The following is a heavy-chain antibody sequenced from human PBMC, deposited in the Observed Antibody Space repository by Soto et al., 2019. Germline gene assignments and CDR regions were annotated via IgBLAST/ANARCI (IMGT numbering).Heavy chain of an antibody. CDR3: ARYGGYLYYFDY. CDR1: CGSISSSSYY. Sequence: SETLSLTCTFSCGSISSSSYYWGWIRQPPGKGLEWIGSIYYSGSTYYNPSLKSRVTISVDTSKNQFSLKLSSVTAADTAVYYCARYGGYLYYFDYWGQGTLVTVSS. D-gene: IGHD3-22*01. V-gene: IGHV4-39*01. J-gene: IGHJ4*02. CDR2: IYYSGST.